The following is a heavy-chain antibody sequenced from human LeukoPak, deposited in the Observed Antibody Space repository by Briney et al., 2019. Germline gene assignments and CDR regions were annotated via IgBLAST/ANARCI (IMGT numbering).Heavy chain of an antibody. CDR2: ISWNSGSI. CDR1: GFTFDDYA. Sequence: GRSLRLSCAASGFTFDDYAMHWVRQAPGKGLEWVSGISWNSGSIGYADSVKGRFTISRDNAKNSLYLQMNSLRAEDTAVYYCARDPPAYYYDSSGVFPWGQGTLVTVSS. CDR3: ARDPPAYYYDSSGVFP. V-gene: IGHV3-9*01. J-gene: IGHJ5*02. D-gene: IGHD3-22*01.